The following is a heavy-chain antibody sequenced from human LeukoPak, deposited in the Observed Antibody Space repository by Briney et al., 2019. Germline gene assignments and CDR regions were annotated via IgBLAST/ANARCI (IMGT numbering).Heavy chain of an antibody. CDR3: ARDRSIPRGIAAV. D-gene: IGHD6-13*01. CDR2: IKQDGGAK. Sequence: GGPLRLSCAASGFTFTNYWMNWLRQAPGKGLEWVANIKQDGGAKNYVDSVKGRFTISRDNAKNSLYLQMNSLRAEDTAVYYCARDRSIPRGIAAVWGQGTLVTVSS. J-gene: IGHJ4*02. V-gene: IGHV3-7*03. CDR1: GFTFTNYW.